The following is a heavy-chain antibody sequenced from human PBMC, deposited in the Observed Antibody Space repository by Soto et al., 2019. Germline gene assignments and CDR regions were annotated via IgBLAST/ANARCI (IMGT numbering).Heavy chain of an antibody. Sequence: EVQLLESGGGLVQPGGSLRLSCAVSGFTFSSHAMSWVRQAPGKGLECVSSITGSGDSTYYADSVKGRFTISRDKSKSTLYLQMNSLRAEDTAVYYCAKDLQFSGWLSAQTVDCWGQGTQVTVSS. D-gene: IGHD6-19*01. J-gene: IGHJ4*02. V-gene: IGHV3-23*01. CDR3: AKDLQFSGWLSAQTVDC. CDR1: GFTFSSHA. CDR2: ITGSGDST.